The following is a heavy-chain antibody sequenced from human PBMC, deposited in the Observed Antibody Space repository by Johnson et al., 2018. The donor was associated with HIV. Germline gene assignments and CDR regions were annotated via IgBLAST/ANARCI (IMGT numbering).Heavy chain of an antibody. J-gene: IGHJ3*02. CDR1: GFTFSTYG. CDR3: ARDRDSIVGVPYAFDI. CDR2: MWYDGSNK. D-gene: IGHD1-26*01. Sequence: QVQLVESGGGVVQPGRSLRLSCAASGFTFSTYGMHWVRQAPGKGLEWVAVMWYDGSNKYYADSVKGRFTISRDNAKNSLYLQMNSLRAEDTALYYCARDRDSIVGVPYAFDIWGQGTMVTVSS. V-gene: IGHV3-33*01.